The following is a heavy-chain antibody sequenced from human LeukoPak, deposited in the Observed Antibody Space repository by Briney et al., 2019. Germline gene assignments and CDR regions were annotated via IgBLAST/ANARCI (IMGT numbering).Heavy chain of an antibody. CDR2: INTNTGNP. D-gene: IGHD6-13*01. CDR3: ARDQAYSSSRNYYYYGTDA. J-gene: IGHJ6*02. CDR1: GYTFTSFA. Sequence: VASVKVSCKASGYTFTSFAMNWVRRAPGQGLEWMGWINTNTGNPTYAQGFTGRFVFSLDTSVNTAYLQISSLKAEDTAVYYCARDQAYSSSRNYYYYGTDAWGQGTTVTVSS. V-gene: IGHV7-4-1*02.